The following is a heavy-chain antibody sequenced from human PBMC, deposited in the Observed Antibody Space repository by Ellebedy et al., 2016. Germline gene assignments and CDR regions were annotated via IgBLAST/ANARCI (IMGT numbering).Heavy chain of an antibody. CDR2: FFWRTSIV. CDR3: ATDRARVTIFGTGFGN. D-gene: IGHD3-3*02. J-gene: IGHJ4*02. V-gene: IGHV3-9*01. CDR1: GSTFEDNA. Sequence: GGSLRLXXSASGSTFEDNAIHWVRQAPGKGLEWVSGFFWRTSIVDYADSVKGRFTFSRDDSKNMLYLQMNSLRVDDTAVYYCATDRARVTIFGTGFGNWGQGTLVTVS.